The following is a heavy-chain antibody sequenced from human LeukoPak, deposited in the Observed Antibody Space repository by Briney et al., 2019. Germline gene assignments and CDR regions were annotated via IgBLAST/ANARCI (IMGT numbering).Heavy chain of an antibody. CDR1: GFTFSSYA. D-gene: IGHD6-13*01. V-gene: IGHV3-30*04. J-gene: IGHJ4*02. Sequence: GGSLRLSCAASGFTFSSYAMHWVHQAPGKGLEWVAVISYDGSNKYYADSVKGRFTISRDNSKNTLYLQMNSLRAEDTAVYYCARDSSSYSFDYWGQGTLVTVSS. CDR3: ARDSSSYSFDY. CDR2: ISYDGSNK.